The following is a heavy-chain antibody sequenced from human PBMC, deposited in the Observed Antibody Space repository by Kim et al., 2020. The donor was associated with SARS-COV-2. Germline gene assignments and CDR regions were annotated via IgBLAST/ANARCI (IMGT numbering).Heavy chain of an antibody. CDR3: ASMVSGSYWYFDY. J-gene: IGHJ4*02. V-gene: IGHV4-31*03. CDR2: IYYSGST. Sequence: SETLSLTCTVSVGSISSGGYYWSWIRQHPGKGLEWIGYIYYSGSTYYNPSLKSRVTIAVDTSKNQFSLKLSSVTAADTAVYYCASMVSGSYWYFDYWGQGTLVTVSS. D-gene: IGHD1-26*01. CDR1: VGSISSGGYY.